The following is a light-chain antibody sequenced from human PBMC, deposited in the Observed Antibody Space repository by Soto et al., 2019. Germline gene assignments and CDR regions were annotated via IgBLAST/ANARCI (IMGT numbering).Light chain of an antibody. CDR3: QQDGSSALT. CDR1: QSVSSRS. J-gene: IGKJ4*01. V-gene: IGKV3-20*01. CDR2: GAS. Sequence: EIVLTQSPGTLSLSPGERATLSGRASQSVSSRSLAWHPQKPGQAPRLLIYGASSRATGIPDRFSGSGSGPDFTLTISRLEPEEFAVYYCQQDGSSALTFGGGTKVEI.